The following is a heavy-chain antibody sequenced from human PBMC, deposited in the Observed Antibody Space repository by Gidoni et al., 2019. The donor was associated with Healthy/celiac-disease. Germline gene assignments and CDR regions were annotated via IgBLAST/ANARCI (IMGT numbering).Heavy chain of an antibody. CDR2: IYYSGST. D-gene: IGHD3-22*01. J-gene: IGHJ4*02. CDR1: GGSISSYY. V-gene: IGHV4-59*01. CDR3: ARAIVGYYDSSGYYHDY. Sequence: QVQLQESGPGLVKPSETLSLTCTVSGGSISSYYWSWIRQPPGKGLEWIGYIYYSGSTNYHPSLKSRLTISVDTSKTQFPLKLSSVPAADTAVYYCARAIVGYYDSSGYYHDYWGQGTLVTVSS.